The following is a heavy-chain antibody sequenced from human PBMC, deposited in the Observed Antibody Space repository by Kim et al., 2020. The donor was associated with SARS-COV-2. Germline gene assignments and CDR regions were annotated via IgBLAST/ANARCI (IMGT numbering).Heavy chain of an antibody. V-gene: IGHV3-23*01. J-gene: IGHJ4*02. Sequence: GGSLRLSCAASGFTFSSYAMSWVRQAPGKGLELVSAISGSGGSTYYADSVKGRFTISRDNSKNTLYLQMNSLRAEDTAVYYCAKDPGTITFGGVIVIGAFDYWGQGALVTVSS. D-gene: IGHD3-16*02. CDR1: GFTFSSYA. CDR3: AKDPGTITFGGVIVIGAFDY. CDR2: ISGSGGST.